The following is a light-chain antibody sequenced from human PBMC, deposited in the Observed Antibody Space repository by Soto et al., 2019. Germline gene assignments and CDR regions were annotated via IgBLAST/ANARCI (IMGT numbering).Light chain of an antibody. J-gene: IGKJ4*01. CDR1: QGISNY. Sequence: DIQMTQSPSSVSASVGDRVTITCRASQGISNYLAWYQHKSGKAPRLLIHTASTSPSGVPSRFNGSGSGTDFTFTISNLQPEDVATYYCQKHNGGGLTFRGGTKVEI. V-gene: IGKV1-27*01. CDR2: TAS. CDR3: QKHNGGGLT.